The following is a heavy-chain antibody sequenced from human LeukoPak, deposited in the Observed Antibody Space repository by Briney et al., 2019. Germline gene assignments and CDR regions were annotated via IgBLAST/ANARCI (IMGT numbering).Heavy chain of an antibody. V-gene: IGHV1-18*01. J-gene: IGHJ4*02. CDR2: ISTYNGNT. CDR1: GYAFDSYG. D-gene: IGHD3-9*01. Sequence: ASVKVSCTASGYAFDSYGLTWVRQAPGQGLEWMGWISTYNGNTNYAQKFQGRVSMTTDTSTTTAFMEVRSLRSDDTAVYFCATDIVTGNALGHWGQGTQVTVSS. CDR3: ATDIVTGNALGH.